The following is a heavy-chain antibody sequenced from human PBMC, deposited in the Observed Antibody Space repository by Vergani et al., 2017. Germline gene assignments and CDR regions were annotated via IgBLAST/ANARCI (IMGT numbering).Heavy chain of an antibody. CDR3: ARDFPGEHWFDP. D-gene: IGHD2-21*01. CDR2: IKATPDKT. V-gene: IGHV3-21*01. Sequence: EVQLVESGGGLVKPGESLRLSCAASGFDFSIYSMSWVRQAPGKGLEWVASIKATPDKTYYADSMKGRFTVSRDNAKNSLYLQMNSLRAEDTAVYYCARDFPGEHWFDPWGQGTLVTVSS. J-gene: IGHJ5*02. CDR1: GFDFSIYS.